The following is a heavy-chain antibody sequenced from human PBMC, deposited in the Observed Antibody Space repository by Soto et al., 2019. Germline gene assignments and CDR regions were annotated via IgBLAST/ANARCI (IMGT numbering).Heavy chain of an antibody. V-gene: IGHV4-39*01. Sequence: SETRSRTWTVSGGSITSSSYYWVWIRQPPGKVLEWIGGIYYSGRSYYNPSLKSRVTMSVDTSKNQFSLTLNSVTAADAAVYYCARQRTTVVTQAYFDHWGQGSLVTVSS. CDR3: ARQRTTVVTQAYFDH. D-gene: IGHD4-17*01. CDR1: GGSITSSSYY. CDR2: IYYSGRS. J-gene: IGHJ4*02.